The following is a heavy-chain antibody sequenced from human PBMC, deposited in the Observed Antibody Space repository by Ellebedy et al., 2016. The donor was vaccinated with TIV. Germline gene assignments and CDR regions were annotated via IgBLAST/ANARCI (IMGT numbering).Heavy chain of an antibody. CDR3: ARGPDTTTDP. CDR2: INPDSGVT. J-gene: IGHJ5*02. Sequence: ASVKVSCKTSGYVFTAYYIHWVRQAPGQGLEWMGWINPDSGVTNFAQKFQGRVTMTRDTSVNTAYMELSRLESDDTAVYYCARGPDTTTDPWGHGTLVTVSS. V-gene: IGHV1-2*02. D-gene: IGHD1-26*01. CDR1: GYVFTAYY.